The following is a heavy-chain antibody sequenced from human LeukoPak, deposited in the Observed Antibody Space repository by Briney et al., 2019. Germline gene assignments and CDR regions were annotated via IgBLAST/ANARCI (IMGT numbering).Heavy chain of an antibody. CDR3: ASSIVGATRGPNRVAV. CDR1: GFIFDDYG. CDR2: INWNGGST. J-gene: IGHJ3*01. V-gene: IGHV3-20*04. D-gene: IGHD1-26*01. Sequence: GGSLRLSCAASGFIFDDYGMSWVRQAPGKGLEWVSGINWNGGSTGYADSVKGRFTISRDNAKNSLYLQMNSLRAEDTALYYCASSIVGATRGPNRVAVWGQGTMVTVSS.